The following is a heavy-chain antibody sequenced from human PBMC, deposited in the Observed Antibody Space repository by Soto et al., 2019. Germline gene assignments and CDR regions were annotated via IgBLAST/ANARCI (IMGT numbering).Heavy chain of an antibody. J-gene: IGHJ4*02. CDR1: GYSFTNYW. V-gene: IGHV5-51*01. Sequence: EVQLVQSGTEVKKPGESLKISCKGSGYSFTNYWIGWVRQMPGKGLEWMGIIYPGDSDTIYSPSFQGQVTISADKSITPPFLLWSSLKYSDTAIYYCARPARVAVASDFDYWGQGTLVTVAA. D-gene: IGHD6-19*01. CDR2: IYPGDSDT. CDR3: ARPARVAVASDFDY.